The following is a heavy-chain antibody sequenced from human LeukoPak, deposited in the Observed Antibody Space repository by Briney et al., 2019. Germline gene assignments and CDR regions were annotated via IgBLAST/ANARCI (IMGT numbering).Heavy chain of an antibody. Sequence: RASVTVSCKASGYTFTGYYMHWVRQAPGQGLEWMGWINPNSGGTNYAQTFQGRVTMTRDTPTTPAYTQLSRLRSDDTAVYYCARLYYYDSSGYYYTPFVYWGQGSLVTVCS. CDR1: GYTFTGYY. D-gene: IGHD3-22*01. CDR3: ARLYYYDSSGYYYTPFVY. V-gene: IGHV1-2*02. CDR2: INPNSGGT. J-gene: IGHJ4*02.